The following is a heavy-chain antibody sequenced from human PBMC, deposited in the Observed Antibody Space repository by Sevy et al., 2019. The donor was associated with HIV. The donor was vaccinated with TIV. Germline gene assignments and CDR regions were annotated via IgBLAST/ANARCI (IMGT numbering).Heavy chain of an antibody. CDR1: DDSISSSSYY. CDR3: ARHPLYNGFDY. V-gene: IGHV4-39*01. Sequence: SETLSLTCTVSDDSISSSSYYWGWIRQPPGKGLEWIGSIYYSGNTYQNPSLKSRVTISVDTSKKQFSLKLRSVTAADTAMYYCARHPLYNGFDYWGQGTLVTVSS. D-gene: IGHD5-12*01. CDR2: IYYSGNT. J-gene: IGHJ4*02.